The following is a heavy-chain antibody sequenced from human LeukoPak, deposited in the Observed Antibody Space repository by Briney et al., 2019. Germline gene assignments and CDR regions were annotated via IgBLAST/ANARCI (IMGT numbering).Heavy chain of an antibody. Sequence: SSETLSLTYDAYGGSFSGYYWTWIRQPPGKGLEWIGEINHTGGSNYNPSLKSRVTVSVDTSKNYFSVKLRSVTAADTAVYYCAGCASSGRRDAFDIWGQGTMVTVSS. CDR2: INHTGGS. D-gene: IGHD3-22*01. CDR3: AGCASSGRRDAFDI. J-gene: IGHJ3*02. CDR1: GGSFSGYY. V-gene: IGHV4-34*01.